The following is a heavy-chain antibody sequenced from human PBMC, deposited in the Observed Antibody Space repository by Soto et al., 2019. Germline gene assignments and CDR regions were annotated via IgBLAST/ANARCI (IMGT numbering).Heavy chain of an antibody. V-gene: IGHV4-34*01. D-gene: IGHD3-10*01. CDR1: GGSFSGYY. J-gene: IGHJ6*02. CDR3: ARGRGITMVRGVISYYYYGMDV. Sequence: SETLSLTCAVYGGSFSGYYWSWIRQPPGKGLEWIGEINHSGSTNYNPSLKSRVTISVDTSKNQFYLKLSSVTAADTAVYYCARGRGITMVRGVISYYYYGMDVWGQGTTVT. CDR2: INHSGST.